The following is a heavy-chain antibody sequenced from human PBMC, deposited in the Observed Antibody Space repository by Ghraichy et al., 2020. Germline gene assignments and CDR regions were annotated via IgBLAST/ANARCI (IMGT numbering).Heavy chain of an antibody. J-gene: IGHJ4*02. CDR2: IKSKTDGGTT. CDR1: GFTFSNAW. CDR3: TTSPAHSSGWYPGY. D-gene: IGHD6-19*01. Sequence: GGSLRLSCAASGFTFSNAWMNWVRQAPGKGLEWVGRIKSKTDGGTTDYAAPVKGRFTFSRDDSKNTLYLQMNSLKTEDTAVYFCTTSPAHSSGWYPGYWGQGTLVTVSS. V-gene: IGHV3-15*07.